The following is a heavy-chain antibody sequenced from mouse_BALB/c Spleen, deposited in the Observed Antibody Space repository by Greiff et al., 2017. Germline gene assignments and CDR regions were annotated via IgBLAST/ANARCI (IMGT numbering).Heavy chain of an antibody. J-gene: IGHJ4*01. CDR2: IWGGGST. V-gene: IGHV2-6-4*01. Sequence: VQLTESGPGLVAPSQSLSITCTVSGFSLSRYSVPWVRQPPGKGLAWLGMIWGGGSTDYNSALKSRLGISKDNSKSQVFLKMNSLQTDDTAMYYCARNCETDYDAMDYGGQGTSVTVSS. CDR3: ARNCETDYDAMDY. CDR1: GFSLSRYS.